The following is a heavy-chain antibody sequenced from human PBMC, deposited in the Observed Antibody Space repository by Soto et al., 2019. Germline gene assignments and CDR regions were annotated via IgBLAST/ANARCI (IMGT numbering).Heavy chain of an antibody. D-gene: IGHD6-13*01. CDR3: ARDLRAVGMASRFDP. CDR2: IGNRGTGI. J-gene: IGHJ5*02. Sequence: GGSLRLSRAASGFTFSSYSMNWVRQAPGKGLEWVSFIGNRGTGIYYADSVKGRFTIFRDNAKNSLYLQMNSLRVEDTAMYYCARDLRAVGMASRFDPWGQGTLVTVSS. CDR1: GFTFSSYS. V-gene: IGHV3-21*04.